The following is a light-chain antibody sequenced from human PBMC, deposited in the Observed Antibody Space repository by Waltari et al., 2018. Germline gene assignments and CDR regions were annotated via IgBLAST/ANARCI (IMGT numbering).Light chain of an antibody. Sequence: EIVLTQSPGTLSLSPGERATLSCRASQSVSNSYLAWYRQRPGQAPRLLIYAASSRAPGIPDRFSGSASGTDFTLTISRLEPEDFAEYYCQIYGSPPLYTFGQGTKVEIK. V-gene: IGKV3-20*01. CDR2: AAS. J-gene: IGKJ2*01. CDR3: QIYGSPPLYT. CDR1: QSVSNSY.